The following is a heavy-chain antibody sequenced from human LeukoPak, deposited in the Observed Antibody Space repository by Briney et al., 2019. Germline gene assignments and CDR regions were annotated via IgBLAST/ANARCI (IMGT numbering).Heavy chain of an antibody. J-gene: IGHJ4*02. CDR2: LVGSGFTI. CDR3: AKDSYIAVAGTSDY. V-gene: IGHV3-23*01. CDR1: GFTFSSYA. D-gene: IGHD6-19*01. Sequence: PGGSLRLSCAASGFTFSSYAMSWVRQAPGKGLEWVSTLVGSGFTIYYSDSVKGRFTISRDNSKNTLYLQMNSLRAEDTAVYYCAKDSYIAVAGTSDYWGQGTLVTASS.